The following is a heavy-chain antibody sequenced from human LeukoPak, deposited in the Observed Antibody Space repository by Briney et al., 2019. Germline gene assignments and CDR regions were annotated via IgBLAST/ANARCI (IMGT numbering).Heavy chain of an antibody. CDR3: AMYYYDSSGYGAFDI. Sequence: ASVKLSCTASGYTFTGYYMHWVRQPPGQGLEWIGRINPNSGSTYYAQKFRGVVTITSDTSNHTAYMQLTRPRSDDTAVSYCAMYYYDSSGYGAFDIWRQGTMVTVSS. CDR2: INPNSGST. V-gene: IGHV1-2*06. CDR1: GYTFTGYY. J-gene: IGHJ3*02. D-gene: IGHD3-22*01.